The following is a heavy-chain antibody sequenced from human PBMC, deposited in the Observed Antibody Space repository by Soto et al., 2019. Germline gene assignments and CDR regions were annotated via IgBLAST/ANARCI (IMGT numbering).Heavy chain of an antibody. Sequence: EVQLLESGGGLVQPGGSLRLSCAASGFTFSSYAMSWVRQAPGKGLEWVSAISGSGGSTYYADSVKGRFTISRDNSKNTLYFQMNSLRAEDTAVYYCASHGYGSGWWKFDPWGQGTLVTVSS. V-gene: IGHV3-23*01. D-gene: IGHD6-19*01. CDR1: GFTFSSYA. J-gene: IGHJ5*02. CDR3: ASHGYGSGWWKFDP. CDR2: ISGSGGST.